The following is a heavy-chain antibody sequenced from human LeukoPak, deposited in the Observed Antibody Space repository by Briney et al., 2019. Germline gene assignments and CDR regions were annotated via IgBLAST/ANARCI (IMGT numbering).Heavy chain of an antibody. CDR2: IGTAGEI. CDR1: GFTFSSYD. Sequence: PGGSLRLSCAASGFTFSSYDIHWVRQATGKGLEWVSGIGTAGEIYYPGSVKGRFTISRDNAKNLLYLQMDSLRVEDTAIYYCARDPRTVRIWGQGTLVTVSS. D-gene: IGHD1-1*01. J-gene: IGHJ4*02. CDR3: ARDPRTVRI. V-gene: IGHV3-13*01.